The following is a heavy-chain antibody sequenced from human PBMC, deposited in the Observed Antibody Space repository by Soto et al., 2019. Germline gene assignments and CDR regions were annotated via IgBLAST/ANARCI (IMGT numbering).Heavy chain of an antibody. CDR1: GHTFSNFW. D-gene: IGHD6-13*01. V-gene: IGHV5-51*01. CDR2: IYPGDHET. Sequence: PGESLKISCQCSGHTFSNFWIGWVRQLPGQGLEWMGIIYPGDHETRYSPSFLGKVTISAETSINTAYLQWSSLEASDSAFYFCARSPRSSPYFDFWGQGALVTVSS. J-gene: IGHJ4*02. CDR3: ARSPRSSPYFDF.